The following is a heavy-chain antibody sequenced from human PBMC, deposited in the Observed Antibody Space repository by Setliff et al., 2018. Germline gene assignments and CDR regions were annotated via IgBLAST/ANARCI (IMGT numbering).Heavy chain of an antibody. CDR1: GGSISTNSYY. CDR3: ARAPRCFDSTGSYFDG. Sequence: PSETLSLTCTVSGGSISTNSYYWGWIRQPPGKGLEWIGSMYFSGSTYYNPSLKSRVTMSIDKSKNEFSLKMSSVTAADTAVYYCARAPRCFDSTGSYFDGWGQGTLVTVSS. D-gene: IGHD3-22*01. J-gene: IGHJ4*02. CDR2: MYFSGST. V-gene: IGHV4-39*07.